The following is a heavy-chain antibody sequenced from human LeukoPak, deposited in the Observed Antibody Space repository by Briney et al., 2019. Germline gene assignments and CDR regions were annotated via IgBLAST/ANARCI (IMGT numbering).Heavy chain of an antibody. CDR2: IYYSGST. V-gene: IGHV4-39*01. Sequence: SETLSLTCTVSGDSINSSNYYWAWIRQPPGTGLEWIGSIYYSGSTYYNPSLKSRLTISIDASRNQFSLKLTSVTAADTAVYFCVRHGGLVLVVQAFDPWSQGTLVTVSS. J-gene: IGHJ5*02. CDR3: VRHGGLVLVVQAFDP. D-gene: IGHD2-8*02. CDR1: GDSINSSNYY.